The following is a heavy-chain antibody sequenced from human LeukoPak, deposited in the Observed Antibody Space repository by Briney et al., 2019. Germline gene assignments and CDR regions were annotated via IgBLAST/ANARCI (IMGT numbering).Heavy chain of an antibody. Sequence: GGSLRLSCAASGFTFSSYATHWVRQAPGKGLEWVSVISNDGNIYYADSVKGRFTISRDNSKNTLFLQMNSLRAEDTAVYYCARVRGSGSSYWYFNLWGRSTLVTVSS. CDR2: ISNDGNI. V-gene: IGHV3-30-3*01. D-gene: IGHD3-3*01. CDR3: ARVRGSGSSYWYFNL. J-gene: IGHJ2*01. CDR1: GFTFSSYA.